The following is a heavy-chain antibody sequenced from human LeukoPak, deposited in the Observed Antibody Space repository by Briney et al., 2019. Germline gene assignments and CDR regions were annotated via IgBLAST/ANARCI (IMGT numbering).Heavy chain of an antibody. CDR3: ARIPTVTFFDY. J-gene: IGHJ4*02. CDR2: IYYSEST. CDR1: GGSISSSSYY. V-gene: IGHV4-39*01. D-gene: IGHD4-17*01. Sequence: PSETLSLTCTVSGGSISSSSYYWGWIRQPPGEGLEWIGSIYYSESTYYKTSLKSRVTISVDTSKNQFSLKLSSVTAADTAVYYCARIPTVTFFDYWGQGTLVTVSS.